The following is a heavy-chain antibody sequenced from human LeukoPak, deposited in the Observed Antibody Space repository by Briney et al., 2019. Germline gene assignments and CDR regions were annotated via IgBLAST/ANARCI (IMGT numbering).Heavy chain of an antibody. D-gene: IGHD3-10*01. J-gene: IGHJ5*02. CDR2: VYYIGTT. CDR1: GASISNNKYF. Sequence: SETLSLTCAVSGASISNNKYFWAWIRQPPGKGLEWIGTVYYIGTTFYNPSLKSRLTLSVDISKNQFSLKLGSVTAADTSVYYCARLSDRDPQHWFDPWGQGILVTVSS. CDR3: ARLSDRDPQHWFDP. V-gene: IGHV4-39*01.